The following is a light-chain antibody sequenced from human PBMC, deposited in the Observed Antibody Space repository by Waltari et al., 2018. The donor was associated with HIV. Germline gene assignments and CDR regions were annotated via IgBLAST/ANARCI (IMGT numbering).Light chain of an antibody. CDR1: SSNIGSNS. Sequence: QSVLTQSPSASGTPGQRVIISCSGSSSNIGSNSVNWYQHLPGTAPKLLIYSNDQRPSGVPDRFSGSKSGTSASLVISGLQSDDEADYYCAAWYGSLNVVVFGGGTKLTVL. CDR2: SND. V-gene: IGLV1-44*01. CDR3: AAWYGSLNVVV. J-gene: IGLJ2*01.